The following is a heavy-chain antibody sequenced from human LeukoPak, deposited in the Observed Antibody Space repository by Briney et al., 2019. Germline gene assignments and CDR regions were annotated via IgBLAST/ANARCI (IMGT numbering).Heavy chain of an antibody. CDR1: GGSISSYY. D-gene: IGHD4-23*01. CDR3: AREGLSVTFDY. V-gene: IGHV4-30-4*08. CDR2: IYYSGST. J-gene: IGHJ4*02. Sequence: PSETLSLTCTVSGGSISSYYWSWIRQPPGKGLEWIGYIYYSGSTYYNPSLKSRVTISVDTSKNQFSLKLSSVTAADTAVYYCAREGLSVTFDYWGQGTLVTVSS.